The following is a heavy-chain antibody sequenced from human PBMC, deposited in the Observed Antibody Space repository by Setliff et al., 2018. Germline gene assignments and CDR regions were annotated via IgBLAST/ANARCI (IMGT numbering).Heavy chain of an antibody. Sequence: GGSLRLSCVVSGLTVSNDFMGWVRQAPGKGPQWVSAISGDSLHIYYTDSVKGRFTISRDNAKSSLYLQMNSLRAEDTAVYYCARDQGSYGYRAFDSWGQGALVTVSS. D-gene: IGHD3-16*01. J-gene: IGHJ4*02. CDR2: ISGDSLHI. V-gene: IGHV3-21*01. CDR3: ARDQGSYGYRAFDS. CDR1: GLTVSNDF.